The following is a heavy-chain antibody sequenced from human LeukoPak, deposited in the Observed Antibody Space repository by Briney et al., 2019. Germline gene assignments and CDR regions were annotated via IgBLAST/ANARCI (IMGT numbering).Heavy chain of an antibody. D-gene: IGHD3-22*01. CDR2: IKSDGST. V-gene: IGHV3-74*01. CDR1: GFTFSRYW. J-gene: IGHJ1*01. Sequence: GGSLRLSCAASGFTFSRYWMHWVRQAPGKGLVWVSRIKSDGSTNYADSVKGRFTISRDNAKNTVSLQMNSLRAEDAGVYYCARAPAEIGGYYPEYFRHWGQGTLVTVAS. CDR3: ARAPAEIGGYYPEYFRH.